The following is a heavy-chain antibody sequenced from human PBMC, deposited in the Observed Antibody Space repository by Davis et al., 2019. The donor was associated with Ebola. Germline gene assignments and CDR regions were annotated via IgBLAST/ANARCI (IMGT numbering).Heavy chain of an antibody. V-gene: IGHV1-8*01. D-gene: IGHD6-13*01. CDR2: MNLNSGNT. CDR1: GYTFTSYD. CDR3: ARRERRAAQGLGY. J-gene: IGHJ4*02. Sequence: ASVKVSCKASGYTFTSYDINWVRQATGQGLEWMGWMNLNSGNTGYAQKFQGRVTMTRNTSISTAYMELSSLRSEDTAVYYCARRERRAAQGLGYWGQGTLVTVSS.